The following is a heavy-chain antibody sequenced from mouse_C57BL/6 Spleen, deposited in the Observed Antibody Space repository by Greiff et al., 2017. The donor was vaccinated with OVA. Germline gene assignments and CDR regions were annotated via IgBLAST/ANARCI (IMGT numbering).Heavy chain of an antibody. CDR3: ARQYGSSSYYFDY. D-gene: IGHD1-1*01. Sequence: EVKLVESGGGLVKPGGSLKLSCAASGFTFSDYGMHWVRQAPEKGLEWVAYISSGSSTIYYADTVKGRFTISRDNAKNTLFLQRTSLRSEDTAMYYCARQYGSSSYYFDYWGQGTTLTVSS. J-gene: IGHJ2*01. CDR2: ISSGSSTI. CDR1: GFTFSDYG. V-gene: IGHV5-17*01.